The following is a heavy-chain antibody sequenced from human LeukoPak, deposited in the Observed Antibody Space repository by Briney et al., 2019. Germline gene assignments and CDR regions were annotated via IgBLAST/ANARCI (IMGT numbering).Heavy chain of an antibody. CDR2: ISYDGRNI. CDR3: AKGPLRGTAAAIDY. V-gene: IGHV3-30*18. Sequence: GKSLRLSCAASGFTFNNYGMHWVRQAPGKGLEWVAVISYDGRNIHYPDSVKGRFTISRDISTDTLWLQMDSLKTEDTAVYYCAKGPLRGTAAAIDYWGQGTLVTVSS. D-gene: IGHD2-2*01. J-gene: IGHJ4*02. CDR1: GFTFNNYG.